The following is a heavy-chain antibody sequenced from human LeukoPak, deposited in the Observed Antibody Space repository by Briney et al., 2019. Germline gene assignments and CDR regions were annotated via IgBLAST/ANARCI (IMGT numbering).Heavy chain of an antibody. D-gene: IGHD3-10*01. Sequence: RGGSLTLSCAASRLSFSSYAMIWLRRAPGKALEWVSSISGSGGRTYYTDSVKDRLTLSRDNSKHTLYLQVNSMRTEDTALYYCGKSGLLHDLWIDFEYGGKGTLVTVSS. CDR2: ISGSGGRT. CDR3: GKSGLLHDLWIDFEY. V-gene: IGHV3-23*01. J-gene: IGHJ4*02. CDR1: RLSFSSYA.